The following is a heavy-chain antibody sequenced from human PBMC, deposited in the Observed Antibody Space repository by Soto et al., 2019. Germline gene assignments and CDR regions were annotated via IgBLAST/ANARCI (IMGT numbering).Heavy chain of an antibody. CDR1: GFTFSHYG. V-gene: IGHV3-30*18. Sequence: PAGSLRLSCAASGFTFSHYGIHWVRQAPGKGLEWLAVISYDGSNKHYADSVKGRFTISRDNSKNTLYLQMNSLRAEDTAVYYCAKEAVFDTPTLTPWGQGTLF. CDR3: AKEAVFDTPTLTP. D-gene: IGHD2-15*01. J-gene: IGHJ5*02. CDR2: ISYDGSNK.